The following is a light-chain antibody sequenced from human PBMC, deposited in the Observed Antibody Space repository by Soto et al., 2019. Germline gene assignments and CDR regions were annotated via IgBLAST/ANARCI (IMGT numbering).Light chain of an antibody. V-gene: IGKV3-20*01. CDR1: QSVSSSY. CDR2: GAS. J-gene: IGKJ3*01. CDR3: QQYGRSPPT. Sequence: EIVLTQSPGTLSLSPGERATLSCRASQSVSSSYLGWYQQKPGQAPRLLIYGASSRDTGIPDRFSGGGSGTDFTLTISSLEPEDFAVYYCQQYGRSPPTFGPGTKVDIK.